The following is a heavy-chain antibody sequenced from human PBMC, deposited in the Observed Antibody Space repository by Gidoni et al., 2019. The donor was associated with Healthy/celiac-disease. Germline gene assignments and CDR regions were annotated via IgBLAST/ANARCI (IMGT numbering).Heavy chain of an antibody. CDR1: GYTFTSSG. Sequence: QVQLVQSGAAVKKPGASVTVSCKASGYTFTSSGIGWVRQAPGQGLEWMGWISAYNGNTNYAQKLQGRVTMTTDTSTSTAYMELRSLRSDDTAVYYCARDRGFSGSYYPRFDYWGQGTLVTVSS. V-gene: IGHV1-18*01. CDR3: ARDRGFSGSYYPRFDY. J-gene: IGHJ4*02. CDR2: ISAYNGNT. D-gene: IGHD1-26*01.